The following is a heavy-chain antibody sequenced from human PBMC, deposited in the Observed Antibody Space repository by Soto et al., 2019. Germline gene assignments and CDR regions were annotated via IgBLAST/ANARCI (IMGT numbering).Heavy chain of an antibody. J-gene: IGHJ4*02. CDR2: IYPGDSDT. Sequence: GESLKISCKGSGYSFTSYWIGWVRQMPGKGLEWMGIIYPGDSDTRYSPSSQGQVTISADKSISTAYLQWSSLKASDTAMYYCARPLIDSGGEFDYWGQGTLVTVSS. D-gene: IGHD5-12*01. CDR1: GYSFTSYW. V-gene: IGHV5-51*01. CDR3: ARPLIDSGGEFDY.